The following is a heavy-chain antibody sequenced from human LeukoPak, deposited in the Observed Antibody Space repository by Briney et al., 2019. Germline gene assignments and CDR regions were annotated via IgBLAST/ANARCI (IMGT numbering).Heavy chain of an antibody. V-gene: IGHV3-43D*03. Sequence: GGSLRLSCAASGFTFDDYAMHWVRQAPGKGLEWVSLISWDGGSTYYADSVKGRFTISRDNSKNSLYLQMNSLRAEDTALYYCAKDIFFRGESYGPFDYWGQGTLVTVSS. CDR3: AKDIFFRGESYGPFDY. D-gene: IGHD5-18*01. CDR2: ISWDGGST. CDR1: GFTFDDYA. J-gene: IGHJ4*02.